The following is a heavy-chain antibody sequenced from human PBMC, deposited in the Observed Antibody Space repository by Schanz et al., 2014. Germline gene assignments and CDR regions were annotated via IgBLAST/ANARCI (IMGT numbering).Heavy chain of an antibody. CDR2: ISYDGNNK. J-gene: IGHJ4*02. CDR1: GFIFSSYG. D-gene: IGHD5-18*01. CDR3: ARGTDTAMEHRPFDY. V-gene: IGHV3-30*03. Sequence: QVQLVESGGGVVQPGRPLRLSCAASGFIFSSYGMHWVRQAPGKGLEWVAVISYDGNNKYFADSVKGRFTISRDNSKNTLYLQMNSLRAEDTAVYYCARGTDTAMEHRPFDYWGQGTLVTVSS.